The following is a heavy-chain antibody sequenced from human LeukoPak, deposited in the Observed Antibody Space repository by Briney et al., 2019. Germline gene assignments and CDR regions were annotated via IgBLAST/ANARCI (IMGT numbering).Heavy chain of an antibody. J-gene: IGHJ1*01. CDR3: ARDRKVGATWTICFQH. Sequence: PGGSLRLSCAASGFTFSSYAMHWVRQAPGKGLEWVAVISYDGSNKYYADSVKGRFTISRDNSKNTLYLQMNSLRAEDTAVYYCARDRKVGATWTICFQHWGQGTLVTVSS. CDR1: GFTFSSYA. CDR2: ISYDGSNK. V-gene: IGHV3-30-3*01. D-gene: IGHD1-26*01.